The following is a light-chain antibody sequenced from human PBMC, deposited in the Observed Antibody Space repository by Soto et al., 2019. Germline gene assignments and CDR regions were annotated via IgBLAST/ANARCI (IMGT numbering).Light chain of an antibody. V-gene: IGKV3-15*01. J-gene: IGKJ1*01. CDR3: QQYNNWPPWK. CDR1: QSVSSN. Sequence: EIVMTQSPATLSVSPGERATLSCRASQSVSSNLAWYQQKPGQAPRLLIHGASTRATGIPARFSGSGSGTEFTLTISSLQSEDFAVYYCQQYNNWPPWKFGQGTKVEIK. CDR2: GAS.